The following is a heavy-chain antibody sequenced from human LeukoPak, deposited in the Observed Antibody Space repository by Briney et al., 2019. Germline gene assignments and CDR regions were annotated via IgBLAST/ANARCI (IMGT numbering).Heavy chain of an antibody. Sequence: ASVKVSCKASGYTFTSYGISWVRQAPGQGLEWMGWISAYNGDTYYAQNLQGRVTMTTDTSTSTAYMELRSLRSDDTAVYYCARDLYYYESSGYDYAFDSWVQGTMVTVSS. CDR2: ISAYNGDT. J-gene: IGHJ3*02. D-gene: IGHD3-22*01. CDR3: ARDLYYYESSGYDYAFDS. V-gene: IGHV1-18*01. CDR1: GYTFTSYG.